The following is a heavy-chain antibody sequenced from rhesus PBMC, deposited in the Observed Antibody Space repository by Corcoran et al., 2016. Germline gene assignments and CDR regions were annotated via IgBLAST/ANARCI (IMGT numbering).Heavy chain of an antibody. V-gene: IGHV4S9*01. CDR3: ASPFERGRFEV. Sequence: QVRLQESGPGLVKSSETLSLTCAVPGGSLSARSFWNLIRQPPGKGLEWIGNIYANSVTTYNPSLKSRVTISKDTSNNQVFLKITSVTAADTAVYYCASPFERGRFEVWGAGVLVTVSS. CDR2: IYANSVTT. CDR1: GGSLSARSF. J-gene: IGHJ5-1*01. D-gene: IGHD3-34*01.